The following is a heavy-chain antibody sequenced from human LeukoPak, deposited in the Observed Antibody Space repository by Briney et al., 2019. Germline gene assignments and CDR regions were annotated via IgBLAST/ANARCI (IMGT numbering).Heavy chain of an antibody. CDR3: ARLRLMYYYGSGARYYYYYYYMDV. V-gene: IGHV5-51*01. J-gene: IGHJ6*03. D-gene: IGHD3-10*01. CDR2: IYPGDSDT. Sequence: GESLKISCKGSGYNFTSYWIGWVRQMPGKGLEWMGIIYPGDSDTRYSPSFQGQVTISADKSISTAYLQWSSLKASDTAMYYCARLRLMYYYGSGARYYYYYYYMDVWGKGTTVTISS. CDR1: GYNFTSYW.